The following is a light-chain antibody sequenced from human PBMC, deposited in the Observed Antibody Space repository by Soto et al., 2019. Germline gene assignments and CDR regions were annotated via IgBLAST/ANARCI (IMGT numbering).Light chain of an antibody. V-gene: IGKV1-5*03. CDR2: KAS. CDR3: QQYNTYPFT. Sequence: DIHMTQSPSTLSASAGDRVNITCRASQDISTWLAWYQQKPGKAPKLLIDKASSLESEVPSRFSGSGSGTEFTLTINSLQPDDFASYFCQQYNTYPFTFGQGTKLEIQ. J-gene: IGKJ2*01. CDR1: QDISTW.